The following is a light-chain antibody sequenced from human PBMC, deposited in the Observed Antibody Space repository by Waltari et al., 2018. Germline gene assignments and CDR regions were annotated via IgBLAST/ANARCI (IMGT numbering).Light chain of an antibody. V-gene: IGLV2-14*03. CDR1: SSDVGAYNY. J-gene: IGLJ1*01. CDR3: SSYTTTNTLV. CDR2: DVS. Sequence: QSALTQPASVSGSPGQAITISCTGTSSDVGAYNYVPWYQQHPGKAPKLMIYDVSHRPSGVSNRFSGSKSGNTASLTSSGLQAEDEADYYCSSYTTTNTLVFGTGTKVTVL.